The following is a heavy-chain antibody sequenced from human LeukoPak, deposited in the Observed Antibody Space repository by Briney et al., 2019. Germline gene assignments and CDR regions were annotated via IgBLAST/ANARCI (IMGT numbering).Heavy chain of an antibody. V-gene: IGHV3-7*03. J-gene: IGHJ4*02. D-gene: IGHD3-22*01. CDR2: IKQDGSEI. CDR1: GFTFSNYW. CDR3: ARGVSSGSNVDPFDF. Sequence: GGSLRLSCTASGFTFSNYWMHWVRQAPGKGLEWVANIKQDGSEIYYVGSVKGRFTISRDNSKNTLYLQMNNLRAEDTAAYYCARGVSSGSNVDPFDFWGQGTPVIVSS.